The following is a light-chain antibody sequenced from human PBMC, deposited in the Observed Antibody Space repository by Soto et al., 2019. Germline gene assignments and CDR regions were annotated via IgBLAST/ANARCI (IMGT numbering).Light chain of an antibody. CDR2: GAS. CDR1: QNVRSGY. Sequence: EIVLTQSPATLSLSPGERATLSCRASQNVRSGYLAWYQQKPGQAPRLLIYGASSRATGIPDRFSGSGSGTDFTLTISRLEPEDFAVYYCQQYGSSGTFGQGTKVDIK. J-gene: IGKJ1*01. V-gene: IGKV3-20*01. CDR3: QQYGSSGT.